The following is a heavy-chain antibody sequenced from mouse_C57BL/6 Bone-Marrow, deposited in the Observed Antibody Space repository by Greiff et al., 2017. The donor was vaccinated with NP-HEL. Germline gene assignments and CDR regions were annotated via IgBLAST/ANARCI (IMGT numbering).Heavy chain of an antibody. V-gene: IGHV7-1*01. CDR1: GFTFSDFY. J-gene: IGHJ4*01. CDR2: SRNKANDYTT. D-gene: IGHD2-2*01. CDR3: ARDAGYYYAMDY. Sequence: EVQVVESGGGLVQSGRSLRLSCATSGFTFSDFYMEWVRQAPGKGLEWIAASRNKANDYTTEYSASVKGRFIVSRDTSQSILYLQMNALRAEDTAIYYCARDAGYYYAMDYWGQGTSVTVSS.